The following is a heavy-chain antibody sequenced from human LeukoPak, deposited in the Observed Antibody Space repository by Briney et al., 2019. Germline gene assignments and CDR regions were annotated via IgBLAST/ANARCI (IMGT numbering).Heavy chain of an antibody. D-gene: IGHD3-10*01. V-gene: IGHV4-39*07. CDR1: GDSIGSSNYY. J-gene: IGHJ6*03. CDR3: ARVTKSYGSGRRHNYYYYYMDV. CDR2: IYYSGTT. Sequence: PSETLSLTCTVSGDSIGSSNYYWGWIRQSPGKGLEWMGTIYYSGTTYYNPFLKSRVTISVDTSKNQFSLKLSSVTAADTAVYYCARVTKSYGSGRRHNYYYYYMDVWGKGTTVTISS.